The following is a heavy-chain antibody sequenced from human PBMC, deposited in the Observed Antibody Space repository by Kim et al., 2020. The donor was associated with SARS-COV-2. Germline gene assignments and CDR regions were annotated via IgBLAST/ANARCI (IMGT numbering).Heavy chain of an antibody. J-gene: IGHJ6*02. V-gene: IGHV3-53*01. CDR1: GFTVISNN. CDR2: IYSDGRT. D-gene: IGHD1-20*01. CDR3: ARDPRYNWNHYGLDV. Sequence: GGSLRLSCAASGFTVISNNMNWVRQAPGKGLEWVSVIYSDGRTDYSDSVKGRFTTSRDYSTNTLYLQMNSLRAEDTAVYFCARDPRYNWNHYGLDVWGQG.